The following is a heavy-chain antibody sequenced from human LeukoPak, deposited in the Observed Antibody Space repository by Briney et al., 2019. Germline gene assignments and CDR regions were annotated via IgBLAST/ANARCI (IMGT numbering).Heavy chain of an antibody. D-gene: IGHD3-16*01. J-gene: IGHJ6*02. V-gene: IGHV3-7*03. Sequence: GGSLRLSCAASGFTFSDYWMSWVRQAPGKGLEWVASINHNGNVNYYVDSVKGRFTISRDNAKNSLYLQMSNLRAEDTAVYFCARGGGLDVWGQGATVTVSS. CDR3: ARGGGLDV. CDR1: GFTFSDYW. CDR2: INHNGNVN.